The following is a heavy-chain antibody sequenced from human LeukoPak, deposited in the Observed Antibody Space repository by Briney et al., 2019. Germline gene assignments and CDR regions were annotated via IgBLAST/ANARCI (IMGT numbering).Heavy chain of an antibody. Sequence: ASVKVSCNGSVYAFTNCSFSWVRQAPGQGLEWMGWISADNGDTNYAQNLQDRVTMTTDTSHGTVYLELRSLSSDGTAVHYWARDGDCSGGACRDCFDPWGQGTLVTVSS. J-gene: IGHJ5*02. V-gene: IGHV1-18*01. D-gene: IGHD2-15*01. CDR2: ISADNGDT. CDR3: ARDGDCSGGACRDCFDP. CDR1: VYAFTNCS.